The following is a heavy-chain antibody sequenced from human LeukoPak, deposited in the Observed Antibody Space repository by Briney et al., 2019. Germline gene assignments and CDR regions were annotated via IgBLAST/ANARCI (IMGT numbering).Heavy chain of an antibody. Sequence: GASVKVSCKASGYTLTGYYMDWVRQPPGQGLEWKGWINPNSGGTNYAQKFQGRVTMTRDTSISTAYMELSRLRSDDTAVYYCARGAFPTLLYFDYWGQGTLVTVSS. D-gene: IGHD2/OR15-2a*01. CDR2: INPNSGGT. CDR1: GYTLTGYY. J-gene: IGHJ4*02. V-gene: IGHV1-2*02. CDR3: ARGAFPTLLYFDY.